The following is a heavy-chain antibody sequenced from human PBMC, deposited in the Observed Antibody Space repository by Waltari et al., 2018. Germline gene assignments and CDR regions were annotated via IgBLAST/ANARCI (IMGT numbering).Heavy chain of an antibody. J-gene: IGHJ4*02. V-gene: IGHV4-34*01. CDR1: GGSFSGYY. CDR2: IDHGGST. Sequence: QVQLQQWGAGLLKPSETLSLTCAVYGGSFSGYYWSWIRPPPGTGLEWIGEIDHGGSTNYNPSLKSRVTISLDTSKNQFSLKLSSVTAADTAVYYCARGGAGYYYDSTGYKQYFFDYWGQGTLVTVSS. D-gene: IGHD3-22*01. CDR3: ARGGAGYYYDSTGYKQYFFDY.